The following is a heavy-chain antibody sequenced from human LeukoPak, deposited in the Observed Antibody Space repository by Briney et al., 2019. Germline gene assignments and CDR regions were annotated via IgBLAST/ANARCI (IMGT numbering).Heavy chain of an antibody. CDR2: IYTSGST. V-gene: IGHV4-61*02. Sequence: PSETLSLTCTVSGGSISSGSYYWSWIRQPAGKGLEWIGRIYTSGSTNYNPSLKSRVTISVDTSKNQFSLKLSSVTAADTAVYYCARHNSSWKLGAFEIWGQGTMVTVSS. CDR3: ARHNSSWKLGAFEI. J-gene: IGHJ3*02. CDR1: GGSISSGSYY. D-gene: IGHD6-13*01.